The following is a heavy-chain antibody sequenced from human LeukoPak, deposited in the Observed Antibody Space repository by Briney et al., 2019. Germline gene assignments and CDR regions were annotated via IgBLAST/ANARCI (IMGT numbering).Heavy chain of an antibody. CDR3: ARGGWSVDY. CDR2: IYYNGKT. J-gene: IGHJ4*02. Sequence: PSETLSLTCTVSGGSMSSYYWSWLRQPPGKGLEWIGYIYYNGKTNYSPSLNSRVTISVDTSRNQFPLTLNSVTAADTAVYYCARGGWSVDYWGQGTLVTVSS. V-gene: IGHV4-59*08. D-gene: IGHD6-19*01. CDR1: GGSMSSYY.